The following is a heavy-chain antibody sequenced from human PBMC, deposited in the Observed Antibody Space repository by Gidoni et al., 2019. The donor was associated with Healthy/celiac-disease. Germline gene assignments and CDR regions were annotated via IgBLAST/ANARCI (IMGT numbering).Heavy chain of an antibody. J-gene: IGHJ5*02. CDR3: AKTRPHYDFWSGYTYNWFDP. CDR2: ISGSGGST. CDR1: SYA. D-gene: IGHD3-3*01. Sequence: SYAMSWVRQAPGKGLEWVSAISGSGGSTYYADSVKGRFTISRDNSKNTLYLQMNSLRAEDTAVYYCAKTRPHYDFWSGYTYNWFDPWGQGTLVTVSS. V-gene: IGHV3-23*01.